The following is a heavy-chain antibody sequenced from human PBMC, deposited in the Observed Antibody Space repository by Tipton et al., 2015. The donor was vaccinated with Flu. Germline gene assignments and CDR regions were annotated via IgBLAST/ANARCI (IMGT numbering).Heavy chain of an antibody. V-gene: IGHV4-34*01. CDR3: ARRDYSNYVSDPKNWFDP. Sequence: TLSLTCAVYGGSFSGYYWSWIRQPPGKGLEWIGEINHRGSTNYSPSLKSRVTISVDTSKNQFSLRLNSVTAADTAVYYCARRDYSNYVSDPKNWFDPWGQGTLVTVSS. D-gene: IGHD4-11*01. CDR2: INHRGST. CDR1: GGSFSGYY. J-gene: IGHJ5*02.